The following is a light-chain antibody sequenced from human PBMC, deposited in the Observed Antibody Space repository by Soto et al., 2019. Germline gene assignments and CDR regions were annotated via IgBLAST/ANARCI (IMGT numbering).Light chain of an antibody. V-gene: IGLV2-14*03. CDR1: SSDVGGYNY. Sequence: QSVLTQPASVSGSPGQSIAISCTGSSSDVGGYNYVSWYQHHPGKAPKLMIYDVTNRPSGVSDRFSGSKSGNTASLTISGLQAEDEADYYCSSYTSSRNHVFGTGTKVTVL. CDR2: DVT. J-gene: IGLJ1*01. CDR3: SSYTSSRNHV.